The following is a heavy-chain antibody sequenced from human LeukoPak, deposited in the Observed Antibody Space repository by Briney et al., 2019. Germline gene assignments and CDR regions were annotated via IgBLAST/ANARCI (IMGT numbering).Heavy chain of an antibody. D-gene: IGHD3-3*01. Sequence: GESLKISCKGSGYSFTSYWIGWVRQMPGKGLAWMGIIYPGDSDSRYSPSFQGQVTISADKSISTAYLQWSSLKASDTAMCYCARESSELRFLEWLNAFDIWGQGTMVTVSS. CDR3: ARESSELRFLEWLNAFDI. CDR1: GYSFTSYW. J-gene: IGHJ3*02. CDR2: IYPGDSDS. V-gene: IGHV5-51*03.